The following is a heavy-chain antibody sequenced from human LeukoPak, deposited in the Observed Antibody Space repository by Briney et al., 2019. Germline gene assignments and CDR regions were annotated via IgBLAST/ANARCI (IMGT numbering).Heavy chain of an antibody. V-gene: IGHV4-39*07. J-gene: IGHJ4*02. CDR1: GGSISSSDYY. D-gene: IGHD1-26*01. Sequence: SETLSLTCTVSGGSISSSDYYWGWIRQPPGRGLEWIGSIYYSGSTYYSPSLKSRVTISVDTSKNQFSLKLSSLAAADTAVYYCARDGRFPPEVLPRYFDYWGQGTLVTVSS. CDR3: ARDGRFPPEVLPRYFDY. CDR2: IYYSGST.